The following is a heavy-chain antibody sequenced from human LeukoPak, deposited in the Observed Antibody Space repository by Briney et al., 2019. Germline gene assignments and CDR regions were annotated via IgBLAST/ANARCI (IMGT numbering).Heavy chain of an antibody. J-gene: IGHJ6*02. CDR2: INHSGST. Sequence: SETLSLTCAVYGGSFSGYYWSWLRQPPGKGLEWIGEINHSGSTNYNPSLKSRVTISVDTSKNQFSLKLSSVTAADTAVYYCARLRPYYYYGMDVWGQGTTVTVSS. CDR3: ARLRPYYYYGMDV. V-gene: IGHV4-34*01. CDR1: GGSFSGYY.